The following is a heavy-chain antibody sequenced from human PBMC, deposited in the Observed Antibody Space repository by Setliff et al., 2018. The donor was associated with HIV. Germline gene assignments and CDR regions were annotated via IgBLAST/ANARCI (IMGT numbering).Heavy chain of an antibody. Sequence: SETLSLTCAVSGYSISSGYFWGWIRQPPGKGLEWIGSLYHSGTNFYNPSLKSRVTISLDTSTNRFSLKLNSVAAADTAIYYCARQVGSQYSYWAYYFDSCGQGALVTVSS. CDR1: GYSISSGYF. CDR2: LYHSGTN. J-gene: IGHJ4*02. D-gene: IGHD5-18*01. CDR3: ARQVGSQYSYWAYYFDS. V-gene: IGHV4-38-2*01.